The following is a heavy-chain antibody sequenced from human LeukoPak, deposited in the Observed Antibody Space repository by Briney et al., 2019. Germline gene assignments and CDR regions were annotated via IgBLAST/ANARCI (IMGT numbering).Heavy chain of an antibody. CDR1: GFTFSSYA. Sequence: GGSLRLSCVASGFTFSSYAMSWVRQAPGKGLEWVSGISGSGGSTYYADSVKGRFTISRDNSKNTLFLQMDSLRAEDTAVYYCAKETYSSGWYPYFDYWGQGTLVTVSS. CDR2: ISGSGGST. V-gene: IGHV3-23*01. CDR3: AKETYSSGWYPYFDY. D-gene: IGHD6-19*01. J-gene: IGHJ4*02.